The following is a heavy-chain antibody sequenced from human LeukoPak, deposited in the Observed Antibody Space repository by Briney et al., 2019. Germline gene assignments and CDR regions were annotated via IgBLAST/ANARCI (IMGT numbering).Heavy chain of an antibody. D-gene: IGHD6-19*01. J-gene: IGHJ4*02. CDR3: AKDGIIAVAGTMDY. CDR2: ISGSGGST. CDR1: GFTFSSYA. V-gene: IGHV3-23*01. Sequence: GGSLRLSCAASGFTFSSYAMSWVRQAPGKGLEWVSAISGSGGSTYYADSVKGRLTISRDNSKNTLYMQMNSLRAEDTAVYYCAKDGIIAVAGTMDYWGQGTLVTVSS.